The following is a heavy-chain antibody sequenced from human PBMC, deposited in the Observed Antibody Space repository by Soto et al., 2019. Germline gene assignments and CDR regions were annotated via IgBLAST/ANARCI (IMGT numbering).Heavy chain of an antibody. D-gene: IGHD1-20*01. CDR1: GFTFDDYA. CDR3: AKDLTSVPGPYFDY. J-gene: IGHJ4*02. CDR2: ISWNSGSI. Sequence: EVQLVESGGGLVQPGRSLRLSCAASGFTFDDYAMHWVRQAPGKGLEWVSGISWNSGSIRYADSVKGRFTISRDNAKNSLYLQMNSLRAEDTALYYCAKDLTSVPGPYFDYWGQGTLVTVSS. V-gene: IGHV3-9*01.